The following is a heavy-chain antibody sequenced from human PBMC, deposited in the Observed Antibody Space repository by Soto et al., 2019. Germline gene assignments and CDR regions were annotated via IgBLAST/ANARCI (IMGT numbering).Heavy chain of an antibody. CDR1: SGSINSFY. CDR3: ARDRIIGTSYSDY. CDR2: IHSSGTT. Sequence: SETLSLTCTVSSGSINSFYWSWIRPPAGKGLEWIGRIHSSGTTNYNPSRKSRVTMSVDTSRNQFSLKLTSVTAADTAVYYCARDRIIGTSYSDYWGQGVLVTVSS. J-gene: IGHJ4*02. D-gene: IGHD1-7*01. V-gene: IGHV4-4*07.